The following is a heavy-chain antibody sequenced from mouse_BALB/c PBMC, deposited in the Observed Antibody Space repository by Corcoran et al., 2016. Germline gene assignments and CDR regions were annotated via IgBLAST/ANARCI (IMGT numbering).Heavy chain of an antibody. D-gene: IGHD2-3*01. V-gene: IGHV9-3-1*01. CDR3: ARKDGRYAMDY. Sequence: QIQLVQSGPELKKPGETVKISCKASGYTFTNYGMHWVKQAPGKGLKWMGWINTYTGEPTYADDFKGRFAFSLETSASTAYLQINNLKNEDTATYFCARKDGRYAMDYWGQGTSVTVSS. J-gene: IGHJ4*01. CDR1: GYTFTNYG. CDR2: INTYTGEP.